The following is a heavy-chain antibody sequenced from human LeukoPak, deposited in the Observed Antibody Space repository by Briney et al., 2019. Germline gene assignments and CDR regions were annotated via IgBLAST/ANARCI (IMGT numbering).Heavy chain of an antibody. V-gene: IGHV3-23*01. CDR3: ARDQSTTALSEY. J-gene: IGHJ4*02. Sequence: GGSLRLSCAASGFTFSSYSMNWVRQAPGKRPEWLAAVTGGHGVTYYADSVRGRFTISRDNSRNTLYLQMTGLTAEDTAVYYCARDQSTTALSEYWGQGTLVAVSS. CDR2: VTGGHGVT. CDR1: GFTFSSYS. D-gene: IGHD1-7*01.